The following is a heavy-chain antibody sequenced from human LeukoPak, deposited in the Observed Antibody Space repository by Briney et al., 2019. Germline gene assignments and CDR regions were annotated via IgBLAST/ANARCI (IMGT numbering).Heavy chain of an antibody. CDR1: GGSISSYY. CDR2: INHSGST. J-gene: IGHJ4*02. V-gene: IGHV4-34*01. D-gene: IGHD6-19*01. Sequence: SETLSLTCTVSGGSISSYYWSWIRQPPGKGLEWIGEINHSGSTNYNPSLKSRVTISVDTSKSQFSLKLSSVTAADTAVYYCARGAFPSIAVAYYWGQGTLVTVSS. CDR3: ARGAFPSIAVAYY.